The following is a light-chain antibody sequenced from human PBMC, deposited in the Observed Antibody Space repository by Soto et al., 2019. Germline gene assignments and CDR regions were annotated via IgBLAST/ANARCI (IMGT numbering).Light chain of an antibody. Sequence: EMLMTQSPATLSVSPGERATLSCTASHYIYSNVAWYQQKPGQAPRLIIYDASARANGIPARFSGSGSGTEFTLTISSLQSEDFAFYYCQQYNNWPPFTFGPGTKVDIK. CDR2: DAS. J-gene: IGKJ3*01. CDR1: HYIYSN. CDR3: QQYNNWPPFT. V-gene: IGKV3-15*01.